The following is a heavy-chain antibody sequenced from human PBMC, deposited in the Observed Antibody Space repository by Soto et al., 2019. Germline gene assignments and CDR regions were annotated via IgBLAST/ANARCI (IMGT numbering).Heavy chain of an antibody. CDR1: GFTFSTYG. J-gene: IGHJ4*02. CDR2: TSYDGSNE. Sequence: PLRLSCTAAGFTFSTYGMRWVRQAPGKGLEWVAVTSYDGSNEYYADSVKGRFTISRDNSKNTLYLQMNSLRAEDTAVYYCAKDQRIFGVVTYFDYWGQGTLVTVSS. CDR3: AKDQRIFGVVTYFDY. V-gene: IGHV3-30*18. D-gene: IGHD3-3*01.